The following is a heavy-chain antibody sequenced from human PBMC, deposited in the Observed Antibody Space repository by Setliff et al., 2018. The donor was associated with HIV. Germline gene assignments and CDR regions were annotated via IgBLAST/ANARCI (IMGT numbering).Heavy chain of an antibody. J-gene: IGHJ4*02. Sequence: ASVKVSCKASGYTLTSYAMNWVRQAPGQGLEWMGWINTNTGNPTYAQGFTGRFVFSLDASVSTAYLQISSLKAEDTAVYYCARDRITMVRGVIIASAYWGQGTLVTVSS. D-gene: IGHD3-10*01. CDR2: INTNTGNP. CDR3: ARDRITMVRGVIIASAY. V-gene: IGHV7-4-1*02. CDR1: GYTLTSYA.